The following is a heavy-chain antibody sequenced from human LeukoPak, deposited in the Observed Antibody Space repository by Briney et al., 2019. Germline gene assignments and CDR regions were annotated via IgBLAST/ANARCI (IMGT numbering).Heavy chain of an antibody. CDR3: AKERLTTTTFDS. Sequence: GGSLRLSCAASGFTFDDYAMSWVRQAPGKGLEWVSLISGSGGSTYYADSVKGRFTISRDNGKNTLSLQMNSLRAEDTALYYCAKERLTTTTFDSWGRGTLVTVSS. D-gene: IGHD4-11*01. J-gene: IGHJ4*02. CDR2: ISGSGGST. V-gene: IGHV3-23*01. CDR1: GFTFDDYA.